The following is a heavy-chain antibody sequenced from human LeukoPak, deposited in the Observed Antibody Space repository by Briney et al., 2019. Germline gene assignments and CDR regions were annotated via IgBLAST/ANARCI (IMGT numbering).Heavy chain of an antibody. Sequence: SETLSLTCAVYGGSFSGYYWSWIRQPPGKRLEWIGEINHSGSTNYNPSLKSRVTISVDTSKNQFSLKLSSVTAADTAVYYCARVFVAAADPLDYWGQGTLVTVSS. D-gene: IGHD6-13*01. J-gene: IGHJ4*02. CDR2: INHSGST. CDR3: ARVFVAAADPLDY. CDR1: GGSFSGYY. V-gene: IGHV4-34*01.